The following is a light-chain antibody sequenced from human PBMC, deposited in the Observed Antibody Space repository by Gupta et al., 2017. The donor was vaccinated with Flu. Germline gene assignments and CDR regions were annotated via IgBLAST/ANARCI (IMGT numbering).Light chain of an antibody. CDR2: DDT. V-gene: IGLV3-21*02. Sequence: SYVLPQPPAVSVAPGQTARITCGGKNIGTKSVHWYQQRPGQAPVLVVYDDTDRPSGIPARFSGSNSGNTATLTIVRVEAGDEADYYCQVWDSSSAHPVVFGGGTNLAVL. CDR1: NIGTKS. CDR3: QVWDSSSAHPVV. J-gene: IGLJ2*01.